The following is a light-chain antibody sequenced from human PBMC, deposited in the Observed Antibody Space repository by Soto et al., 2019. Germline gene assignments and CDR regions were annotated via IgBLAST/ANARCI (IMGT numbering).Light chain of an antibody. CDR2: SAS. CDR3: EQFNNWPPLT. V-gene: IGKV3-15*01. Sequence: EVVMTQSPATLSVSPGERATLSCRASQFVSTNLAWYQQKPGQAPRLLIYSASTRATGIPARFSGSGSGTEFTPTISSLLSEDSAVYYCEQFNNWPPLTFGGGTKVEIK. J-gene: IGKJ4*01. CDR1: QFVSTN.